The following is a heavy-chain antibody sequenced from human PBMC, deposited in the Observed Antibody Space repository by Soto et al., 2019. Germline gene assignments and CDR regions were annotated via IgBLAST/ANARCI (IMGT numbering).Heavy chain of an antibody. CDR2: ISAYNGNT. Sequence: ASVKVSCKASGYTFTSYGISWVRQAPGQGLEWMGWISAYNGNTNYAQKLQGRVTMATDTSTSTAYMELRSLRSDDTAVYYCARQLTTVTPTYFDYWGQGTLVTVSS. V-gene: IGHV1-18*01. CDR3: ARQLTTVTPTYFDY. J-gene: IGHJ4*02. D-gene: IGHD4-17*01. CDR1: GYTFTSYG.